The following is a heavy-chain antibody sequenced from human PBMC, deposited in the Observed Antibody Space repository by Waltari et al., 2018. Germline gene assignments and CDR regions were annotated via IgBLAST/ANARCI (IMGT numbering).Heavy chain of an antibody. V-gene: IGHV1-2*04. CDR2: INPNSGGT. J-gene: IGHJ6*02. D-gene: IGHD6-13*01. CDR1: GYTFTGSY. Sequence: QVQLVQSGAEGKKPGASVKVSCKASGYTFTGSYLPWVRQAPGHGLERMGWINPNSGGTNYAQKFQGWVTMTRDTSISTAYMELSRLRSDDTAVYYCARGSPGGPAAAAYYGMDVWGQGTTVTVSS. CDR3: ARGSPGGPAAAAYYGMDV.